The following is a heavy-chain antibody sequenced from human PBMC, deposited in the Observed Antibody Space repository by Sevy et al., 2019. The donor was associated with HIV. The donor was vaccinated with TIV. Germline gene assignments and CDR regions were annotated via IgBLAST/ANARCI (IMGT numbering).Heavy chain of an antibody. J-gene: IGHJ4*02. CDR1: GFTFSSYS. D-gene: IGHD1-26*01. CDR3: XXXXPXGSYDYFDS. Sequence: GGSLRLSCAASGFTFSSYSMNWVRQAPGKGLEWVSAISGLSNYIYYAESLKGRFIISRDNAKNTLYLQMNSLRADDXAVYYXXXXXPXGSYDYFDSWGQGTLVTVSS. V-gene: IGHV3-21*01. CDR2: ISGLSNYI.